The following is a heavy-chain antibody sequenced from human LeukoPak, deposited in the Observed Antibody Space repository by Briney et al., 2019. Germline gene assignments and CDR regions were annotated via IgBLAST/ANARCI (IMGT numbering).Heavy chain of an antibody. CDR2: ISAYNGNT. CDR1: GYTFTSYG. D-gene: IGHD5-18*01. Sequence: ASVKVSCKASGYTFTSYGISWVRQAPGQGLEWMGWISAYNGNTNYAQKLQGRVTMTTDTSTSTAYMELRSLRSDDTAVYYCATGVDTAMVGYYGMDVWGQGTTVTVSS. J-gene: IGHJ6*02. CDR3: ATGVDTAMVGYYGMDV. V-gene: IGHV1-18*01.